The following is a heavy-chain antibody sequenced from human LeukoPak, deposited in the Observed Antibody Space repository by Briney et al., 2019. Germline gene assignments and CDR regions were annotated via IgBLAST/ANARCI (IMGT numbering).Heavy chain of an antibody. Sequence: GGSLRLSCAASGFTFSSYAMSWVRQAPGKGLEWVSAISGSGGSTYYADSVKGRFTISRDNSKNTLYLQMNSLRAEDTAVYYCAKDAVWEYYDSSGYSPPAEYFQHWGQGTLVTVSS. CDR1: GFTFSSYA. V-gene: IGHV3-23*01. J-gene: IGHJ1*01. CDR3: AKDAVWEYYDSSGYSPPAEYFQH. CDR2: ISGSGGST. D-gene: IGHD3-22*01.